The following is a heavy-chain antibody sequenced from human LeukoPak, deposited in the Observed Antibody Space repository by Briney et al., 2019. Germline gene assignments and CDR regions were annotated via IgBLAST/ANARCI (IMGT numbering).Heavy chain of an antibody. J-gene: IGHJ5*02. CDR2: ISVYNGNT. CDR3: ARDPRDIVVVPAATYNWFDP. D-gene: IGHD2-2*01. CDR1: GYTFTSYG. Sequence: ASVKVSCKASGYTFTSYGISWVRQAPGQGLEWMGWISVYNGNTNYAQKLQGRVTMTTDTSTSIAYMELRSLRSDDTAVYYCARDPRDIVVVPAATYNWFDPWGQGTLVTVSS. V-gene: IGHV1-18*01.